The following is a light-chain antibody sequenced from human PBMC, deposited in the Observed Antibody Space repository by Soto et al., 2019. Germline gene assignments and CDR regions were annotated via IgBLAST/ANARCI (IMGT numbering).Light chain of an antibody. CDR3: SSYTSSSTLVV. CDR1: SSDVGGYNY. J-gene: IGLJ2*01. Sequence: QAVVTQPASASGSPGQSITISCTGSSSDVGGYNYVSWYQQHPGKAPKLMIYDVSNRPSGVSNRFSGSKSGNTASLTISGLQAEDEADYYCSSYTSSSTLVVFGGGTKLTVL. V-gene: IGLV2-14*01. CDR2: DVS.